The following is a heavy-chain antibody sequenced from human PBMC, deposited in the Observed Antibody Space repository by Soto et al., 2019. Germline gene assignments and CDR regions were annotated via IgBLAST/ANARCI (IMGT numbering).Heavy chain of an antibody. CDR1: GGSISSYY. Sequence: QVQLQVSGPGLVKPSETLSLTCTVSGGSISSYYWSWIRQPPGKGLEWIGYIYYSGSTNYNPSLKSRVTISVDTSKNQFSLKLSSVTAADTAVYYCARRGCSGGSCYIWYFDLWGRGTLVTVSS. D-gene: IGHD2-15*01. J-gene: IGHJ2*01. CDR3: ARRGCSGGSCYIWYFDL. V-gene: IGHV4-59*08. CDR2: IYYSGST.